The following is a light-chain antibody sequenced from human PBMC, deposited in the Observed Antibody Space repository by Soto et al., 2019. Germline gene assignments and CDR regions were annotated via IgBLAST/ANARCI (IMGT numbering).Light chain of an antibody. CDR1: SSNIGSNT. CDR2: SNN. J-gene: IGLJ2*01. CDR3: NSYGGSNNYVI. V-gene: IGLV1-44*01. Sequence: QSVLTQPPSASGTPGQRVTISCSGSSSNIGSNTINWYQQLPGTAPRLLIYSNNQRPSGVPDRFSGSKSGTSASLAISGLQSDDEADYYCNSYGGSNNYVIFGGGTKLTVL.